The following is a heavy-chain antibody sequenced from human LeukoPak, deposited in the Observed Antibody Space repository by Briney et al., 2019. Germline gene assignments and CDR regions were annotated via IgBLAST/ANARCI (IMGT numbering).Heavy chain of an antibody. D-gene: IGHD2-2*01. V-gene: IGHV3-23*01. CDR3: AKQEYQLLLYSRSGSWFDP. CDR1: GFTFDDYA. Sequence: QTGGSLRLSCAASGFTFDDYAMHWVRQAPGKGLEWVSAISGSGGSTYYADSVKGRFTISRDNSKNTLYLQMNSLRAEDTAVYYCAKQEYQLLLYSRSGSWFDPWGQGTLVTVSS. J-gene: IGHJ5*02. CDR2: ISGSGGST.